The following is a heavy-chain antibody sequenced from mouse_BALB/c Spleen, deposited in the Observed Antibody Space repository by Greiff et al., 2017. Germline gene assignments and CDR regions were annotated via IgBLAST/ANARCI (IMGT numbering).Heavy chain of an antibody. CDR2: IDPANGNT. Sequence: EVQLQQSGAELVKPGASVKLSCTASGFNIKDTYMHWVKQRPEQGLEWIGRIDPANGNTKYDPKFQGKATITADTSSNTAYLQLSSLTSEDTAVYYCARSPYYYGSSWYFDVWGAGTTVTVAS. D-gene: IGHD1-1*01. CDR3: ARSPYYYGSSWYFDV. V-gene: IGHV14-3*02. J-gene: IGHJ1*01. CDR1: GFNIKDTY.